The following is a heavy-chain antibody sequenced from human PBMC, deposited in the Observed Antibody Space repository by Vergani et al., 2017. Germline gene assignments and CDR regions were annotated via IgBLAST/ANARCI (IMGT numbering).Heavy chain of an antibody. Sequence: QVQLVQSGTEVKKPGASVKVSCKASGYTFNGYYIHWVRQAPGQGLEYMGWIDPNSDGTNYAQKFQGRVTMTRDTSISTAYMELSRLRSDDTAVYYCARGWSGYSTSWYFDFWGQGTTVTVSS. CDR2: IDPNSDGT. CDR1: GYTFNGYY. V-gene: IGHV1-2*02. D-gene: IGHD6-13*01. J-gene: IGHJ4*02. CDR3: ARGWSGYSTSWYFDF.